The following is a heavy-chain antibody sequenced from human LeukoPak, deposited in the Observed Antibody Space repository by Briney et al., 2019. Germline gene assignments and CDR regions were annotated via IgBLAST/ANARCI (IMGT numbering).Heavy chain of an antibody. Sequence: SETLSLTRTVSGGSISSYYWSWIRQPAGKGLEWIGRIYTSGSTNYNPSLKSRVTMSVDTSKNQFSLKLSSVTAADTAVYYCARDGASGWYVYFDYWGQGTLVTVSS. CDR2: IYTSGST. CDR1: GGSISSYY. D-gene: IGHD6-19*01. V-gene: IGHV4-4*07. CDR3: ARDGASGWYVYFDY. J-gene: IGHJ4*02.